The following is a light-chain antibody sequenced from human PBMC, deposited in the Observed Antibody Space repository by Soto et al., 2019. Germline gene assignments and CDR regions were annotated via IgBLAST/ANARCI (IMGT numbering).Light chain of an antibody. CDR2: EVN. J-gene: IGLJ1*01. V-gene: IGLV2-14*03. Sequence: ALSQPASVSGAPGQSITISCTGTSNDVGGYKYVSWYQQRPGTAPKLIMFEVNNRPSGVSDRFSGSRSANTASLTISGLQAQDEADYYCSSYSSNNILSYVFGTGTKVTVL. CDR3: SSYSSNNILSYV. CDR1: SNDVGGYKY.